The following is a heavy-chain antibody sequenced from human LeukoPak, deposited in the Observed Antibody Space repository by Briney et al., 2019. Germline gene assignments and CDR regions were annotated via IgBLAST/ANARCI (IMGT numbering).Heavy chain of an antibody. CDR1: GFIFSNCW. CDR2: IKTDASEK. Sequence: PGGSLRLSCETSGFIFSNCWMTWVRQAPGKGLEWVANIKTDASEKYYADSVKGRFTISRDNAKMSLYLQMNSLRVKDTAVYYCATYSTRNAREFQSWGQGTLVTVSS. D-gene: IGHD4-11*01. V-gene: IGHV3-7*01. CDR3: ATYSTRNAREFQS. J-gene: IGHJ1*01.